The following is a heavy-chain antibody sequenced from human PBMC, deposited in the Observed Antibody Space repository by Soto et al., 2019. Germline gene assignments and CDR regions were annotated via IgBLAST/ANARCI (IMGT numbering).Heavy chain of an antibody. J-gene: IGHJ6*02. Sequence: GESLKISCKGSVYSFTSYWISWVRQMRGKDLEWMGRIDPSDSYTNYSPSFQGHVTISADKSISTAYLQWSSLKASDTAMYYCARLDERGSSSWYNYYYYGMDVWGQGTTVAVSS. V-gene: IGHV5-10-1*01. CDR3: ARLDERGSSSWYNYYYYGMDV. D-gene: IGHD6-13*01. CDR1: VYSFTSYW. CDR2: IDPSDSYT.